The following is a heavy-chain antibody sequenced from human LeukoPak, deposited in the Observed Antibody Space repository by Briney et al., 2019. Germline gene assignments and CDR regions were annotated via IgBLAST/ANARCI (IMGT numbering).Heavy chain of an antibody. V-gene: IGHV4-4*02. CDR2: IYHSGTT. J-gene: IGHJ4*02. Sequence: SGTLSLTCAVSGGSISSTNWWSWVRQPPGEGLEWIGEIYHSGTTNYNPSLKSRVTISVGKSRKHFSLKLNSVTAADTAVYYCARGGSSNWTPFDYWGQGAPVTVPS. CDR1: GGSISSTNW. D-gene: IGHD6-13*01. CDR3: ARGGSSNWTPFDY.